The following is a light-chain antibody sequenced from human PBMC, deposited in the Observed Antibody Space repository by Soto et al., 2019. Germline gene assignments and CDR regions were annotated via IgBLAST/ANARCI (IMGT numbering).Light chain of an antibody. V-gene: IGKV3-15*01. CDR3: QQYNNWPPVLT. CDR1: QSVSSN. Sequence: EIVMTQSPATLSVSPGERATLSCGASQSVSSNLAWYQQKPGQAPRLLIYGASTRATGIPARFSGSGSGAEFTLTISSLQSEDFAVYYCQQYNNWPPVLTFGGGTKVDIK. CDR2: GAS. J-gene: IGKJ4*01.